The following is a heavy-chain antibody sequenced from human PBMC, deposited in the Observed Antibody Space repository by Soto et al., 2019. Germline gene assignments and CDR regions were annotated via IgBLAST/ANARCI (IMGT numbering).Heavy chain of an antibody. V-gene: IGHV5-51*01. D-gene: IGHD1-7*01. CDR1: GYSFTIYW. J-gene: IGHJ6*02. CDR3: ARRLSAGTKAYYYYYGMDV. Sequence: GESLKISCKGSGYSFTIYWIGWVRQMPGKGLEWMGIIYPGDSDTRYSPSFQGQVTISADKSISTAYLQWSSLKASDTAMYYCARRLSAGTKAYYYYYGMDVWGQRTTVTVSS. CDR2: IYPGDSDT.